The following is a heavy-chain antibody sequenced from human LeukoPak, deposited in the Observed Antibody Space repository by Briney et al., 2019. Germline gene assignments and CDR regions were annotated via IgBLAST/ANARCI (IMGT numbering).Heavy chain of an antibody. CDR1: GGTFSSYA. Sequence: GASVKVSCKASGGTFSSYAISWVRQAPGQGLEWMGRIIPIFGTANYAQKFQGRVTITTDESTSTAYMELSSLRSEDTAVYYCARVSMIVNTRYYYYYMGVWGKGTTVTVSS. CDR3: ARVSMIVNTRYYYYYMGV. J-gene: IGHJ6*03. D-gene: IGHD3-22*01. V-gene: IGHV1-69*05. CDR2: IIPIFGTA.